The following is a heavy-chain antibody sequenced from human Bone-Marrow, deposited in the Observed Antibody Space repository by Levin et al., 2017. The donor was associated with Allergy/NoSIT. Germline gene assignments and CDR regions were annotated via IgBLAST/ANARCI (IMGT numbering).Heavy chain of an antibody. CDR2: ISFDETNK. J-gene: IGHJ3*01. Sequence: GGSLRLSCAATGFSFKRYGMHWVRQAPGKGLEWVALISFDETNKEYLDSVKGRFTISRDISKNTLYLQMDSLRTEDAAVYYCAKAKGSATAGDAFDSWGQGTMVTVSS. CDR3: AKAKGSATAGDAFDS. D-gene: IGHD6-13*01. V-gene: IGHV3-30*18. CDR1: GFSFKRYG.